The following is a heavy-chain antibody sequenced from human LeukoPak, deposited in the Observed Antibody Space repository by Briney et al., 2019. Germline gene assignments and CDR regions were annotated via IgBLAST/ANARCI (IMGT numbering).Heavy chain of an antibody. CDR2: INHTGST. D-gene: IGHD3-10*01. J-gene: IGHJ6*03. CDR1: GGSFSGYY. CDR3: ARDYGSGSYFRDYYYMDV. Sequence: SETLSLTCAVYGGSFSGYYWSWIRQPPGKGLEWIGDINHTGSTNCNPSLKSRVTISVDTSKNQFSLKLSSVTAADTAVYYCARDYGSGSYFRDYYYMDVWGKGTTVTVSS. V-gene: IGHV4-34*01.